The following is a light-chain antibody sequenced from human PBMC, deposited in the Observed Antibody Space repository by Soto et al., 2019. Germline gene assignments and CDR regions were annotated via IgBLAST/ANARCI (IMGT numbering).Light chain of an antibody. J-gene: IGKJ4*01. V-gene: IGKV3-15*01. CDR1: QSVNNN. CDR3: QQYNNWPLT. Sequence: EIAMTQSPATLSVSPGERVTLSCRASQSVNNNLAWYQQKPGQAPRLLIYGASTRATGVPARFSGSGSGTEFTVTISSLQSEDFAVYYCQQYNNWPLTFGGGTKVEIK. CDR2: GAS.